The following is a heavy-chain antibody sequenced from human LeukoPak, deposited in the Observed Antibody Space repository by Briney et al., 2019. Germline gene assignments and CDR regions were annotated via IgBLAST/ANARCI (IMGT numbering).Heavy chain of an antibody. Sequence: SETLSLTCAVYGGSFSGYYWTWIRQPPGKGLEWIGEINHSGSTNYNPSLNSRVTISVATSKNQFSLNLISVTAADTAVYYCARVLRSYYYGSGSLGDWFDPWGQGTLVTVSS. CDR3: ARVLRSYYYGSGSLGDWFDP. J-gene: IGHJ5*02. CDR1: GGSFSGYY. D-gene: IGHD3-10*01. CDR2: INHSGST. V-gene: IGHV4-34*01.